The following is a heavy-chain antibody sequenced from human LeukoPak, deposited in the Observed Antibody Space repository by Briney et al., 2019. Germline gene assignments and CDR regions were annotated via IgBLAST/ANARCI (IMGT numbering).Heavy chain of an antibody. Sequence: TGGSLRLSCAASGFTFSSYGMTWVRQAPGKGLEWVSAISDSGGSTNYADSVKGRFTISRDNSKNTLYLQMNSLRAEDTAVYYCAKDSTGDHWYFDLWGRGTLVTVSS. CDR1: GFTFSSYG. V-gene: IGHV3-23*01. J-gene: IGHJ2*01. CDR2: ISDSGGST. D-gene: IGHD7-27*01. CDR3: AKDSTGDHWYFDL.